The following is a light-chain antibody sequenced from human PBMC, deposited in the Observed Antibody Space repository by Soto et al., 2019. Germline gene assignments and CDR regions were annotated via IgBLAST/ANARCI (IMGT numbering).Light chain of an antibody. CDR2: LESSGSY. Sequence: QAVVTQSSSASASLGSSVKLTCTLISGHSSYIIAWHQQQPGKAPRYLMKLESSGSYNKGSGVPDRFSGSSSGADRYLTISNLQSEDEADYYCETWDSNTHVFGTGTQLTVL. CDR1: SGHSSYI. CDR3: ETWDSNTHV. J-gene: IGLJ1*01. V-gene: IGLV4-60*03.